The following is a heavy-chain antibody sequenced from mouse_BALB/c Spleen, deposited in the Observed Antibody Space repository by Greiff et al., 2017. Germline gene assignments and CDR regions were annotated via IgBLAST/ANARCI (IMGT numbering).Heavy chain of an antibody. CDR2: IYPGDGDT. D-gene: IGHD1-1*01. Sequence: QVQLQQSGAELARPGASVKLSCKASGYTFTSYWMQWVKQRPGQGLEWIGAIYPGDGDTRYTQKFKGKATLTADKSSSTAYMQLSSLASEDSAVYYCARLTTVARDYWGQGTTLTVSS. V-gene: IGHV1-87*01. CDR3: ARLTTVARDY. CDR1: GYTFTSYW. J-gene: IGHJ2*01.